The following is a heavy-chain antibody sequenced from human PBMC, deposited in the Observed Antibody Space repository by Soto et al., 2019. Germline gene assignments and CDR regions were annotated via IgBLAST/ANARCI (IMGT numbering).Heavy chain of an antibody. CDR3: ARARSIAARPRAYYYGMDV. CDR2: INHSGST. J-gene: IGHJ6*02. CDR1: GGSFSGYY. D-gene: IGHD6-6*01. Sequence: SETLSLTCAVYGGSFSGYYWSWIRQPPGKGLEWIGEINHSGSTNYNPSLKSRVTISVDTSKNQFSLKLGSVTAADTAVYYCARARSIAARPRAYYYGMDVWGQGTTVTVSS. V-gene: IGHV4-34*01.